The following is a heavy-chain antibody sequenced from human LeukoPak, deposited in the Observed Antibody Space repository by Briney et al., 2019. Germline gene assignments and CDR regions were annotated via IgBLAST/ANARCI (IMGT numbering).Heavy chain of an antibody. J-gene: IGHJ3*01. Sequence: QPGPSLRLSCAGSRLHYRTYWLGRVRQFPGKRLEWVGNIKYDGIEKNHVDSVKGRITIYTDNAKNSLYLQMNSPRNEDTAVYYCVRDTVVVPQGDAFDLWGQGTMVTVSS. D-gene: IGHD2-2*01. V-gene: IGHV3-7*04. CDR2: IKYDGIEK. CDR1: RLHYRTYW. CDR3: VRDTVVVPQGDAFDL.